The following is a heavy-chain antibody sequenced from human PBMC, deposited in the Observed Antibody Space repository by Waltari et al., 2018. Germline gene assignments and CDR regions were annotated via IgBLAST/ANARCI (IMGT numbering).Heavy chain of an antibody. D-gene: IGHD5-12*01. CDR3: GNIGAFDI. V-gene: IGHV3-53*01. CDR1: GFTVSNNY. CDR2: IYSGGGT. Sequence: EVQLVESGGGLIQPGGSLRISCAASGFTVSNNYITWVRQAPGKGLEWVSVIYSGGGTYYAYSVRGRFTISRDKVKNTVYLRMNSLRAEDTAVYYCGNIGAFDIWGQGTMVTVSS. J-gene: IGHJ3*02.